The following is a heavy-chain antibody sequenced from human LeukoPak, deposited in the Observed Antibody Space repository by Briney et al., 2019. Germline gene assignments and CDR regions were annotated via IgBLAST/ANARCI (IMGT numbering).Heavy chain of an antibody. CDR1: GYTFTGYY. V-gene: IGHV1-2*02. D-gene: IGHD1-26*01. Sequence: ASVKVSCKASGYTFTGYYIHWVRQAPGQGVEWMGWINHNSGCTNYAQKFQGRVTMTRDTSISTAYMELSRLRSDDTAVYYCGRGGIVGATPHLFDYWGQGTLVTVSS. CDR2: INHNSGCT. CDR3: GRGGIVGATPHLFDY. J-gene: IGHJ4*02.